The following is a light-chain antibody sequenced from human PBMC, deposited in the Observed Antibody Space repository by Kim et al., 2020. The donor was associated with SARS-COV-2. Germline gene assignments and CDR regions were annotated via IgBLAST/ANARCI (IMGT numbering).Light chain of an antibody. V-gene: IGKV3-15*01. J-gene: IGKJ2*01. Sequence: VSPGERATLSCRASQNVRNNLAWYQQTPGQAPRLLIYGASTRATGIPARFSGSGSGTEFTLIISSLQSEDFAVYYCQQYNNWPPFTFGQGTKLEIK. CDR2: GAS. CDR1: QNVRNN. CDR3: QQYNNWPPFT.